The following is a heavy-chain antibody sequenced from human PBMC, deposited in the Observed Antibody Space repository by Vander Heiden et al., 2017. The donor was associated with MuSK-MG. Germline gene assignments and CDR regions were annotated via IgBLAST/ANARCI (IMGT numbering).Heavy chain of an antibody. D-gene: IGHD3-10*01. V-gene: IGHV1-2*06. Sequence: QVQLVQSGAEVKTPGASVRVSCKASGYSFSGYYMHWVRQGPGQGLEWVGRINPNSGGIDYPQKFQGRVTMTRDTSISTAYMELNRLRSDDTAVYYCARGTSYGPGTFDIWGQGTLVTVSS. CDR3: ARGTSYGPGTFDI. J-gene: IGHJ3*02. CDR2: INPNSGGI. CDR1: GYSFSGYY.